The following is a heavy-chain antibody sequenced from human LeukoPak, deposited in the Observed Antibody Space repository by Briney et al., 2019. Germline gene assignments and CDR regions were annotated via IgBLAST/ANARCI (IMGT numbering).Heavy chain of an antibody. D-gene: IGHD6-6*01. CDR1: GYTFTGYY. Sequence: ASVKVSCKASGYTFTGYYMHWVRQAPGQGLEWMGIINPSGGSTSNVQKFQGRVTMTRDMSTSTVYMELSSLRSEDTAVYYCARVLSSSRRHDAFDIWGQGTMVTVSS. V-gene: IGHV1-46*01. CDR3: ARVLSSSRRHDAFDI. CDR2: INPSGGST. J-gene: IGHJ3*02.